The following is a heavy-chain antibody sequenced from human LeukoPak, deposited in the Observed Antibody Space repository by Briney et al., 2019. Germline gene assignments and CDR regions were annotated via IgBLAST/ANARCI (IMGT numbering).Heavy chain of an antibody. Sequence: ASVKVSCKASGYTFTTYDINWVRQATGQGLEWMGWMNPNSGYTGYAQKFQGRVTITRDTSKSTVYMELSSLRSEDTAVYYCARVDGSVDYWGQGTLVTVSS. CDR2: MNPNSGYT. CDR3: ARVDGSVDY. V-gene: IGHV1-8*03. D-gene: IGHD5-24*01. J-gene: IGHJ4*02. CDR1: GYTFTTYD.